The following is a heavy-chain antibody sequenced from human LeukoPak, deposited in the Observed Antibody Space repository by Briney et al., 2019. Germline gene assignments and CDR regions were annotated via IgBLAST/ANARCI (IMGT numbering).Heavy chain of an antibody. D-gene: IGHD2-2*01. Sequence: GRSLRLSCAASGFTFSSYAMHWVRQAPGKGLEWVAVISYDGSNKYYADSVKGRFTISRDNSKNTLYLQMNSLRAEDTAVYYCARDKVVVVPAASYYFDYWGQGTLVTVSS. V-gene: IGHV3-30-3*01. CDR1: GFTFSSYA. CDR2: ISYDGSNK. CDR3: ARDKVVVVPAASYYFDY. J-gene: IGHJ4*02.